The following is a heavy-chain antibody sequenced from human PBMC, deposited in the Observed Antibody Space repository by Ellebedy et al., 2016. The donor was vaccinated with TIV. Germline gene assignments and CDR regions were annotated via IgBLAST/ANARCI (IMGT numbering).Heavy chain of an antibody. D-gene: IGHD1-26*01. CDR1: GFTFDDYA. J-gene: IGHJ4*02. V-gene: IGHV3-9*01. CDR2: INWNSGRI. Sequence: SLKISXAASGFTFDDYAMHWVRQAPGKGLEWVSGINWNSGRIGYADSVKGRFTISRDNAKNSLYLQMNSLRAEDTALYYCAKDAGVGATTFDYWGQGTLVTVSS. CDR3: AKDAGVGATTFDY.